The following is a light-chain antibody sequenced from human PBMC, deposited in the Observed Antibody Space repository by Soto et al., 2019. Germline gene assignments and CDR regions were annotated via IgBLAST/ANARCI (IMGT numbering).Light chain of an antibody. J-gene: IGLJ3*02. CDR3: CSYAGVSTLV. Sequence: QSALTQPASVSGSPGQSITISCTGTSSDVGSFNLVSWYQRHPGKAPKLMIYEVSQRPSGVSNRFSGSKSGNTASLTISGLQAEDEAEYYCCSYAGVSTLVFGGGTKLTVL. CDR2: EVS. V-gene: IGLV2-23*02. CDR1: SSDVGSFNL.